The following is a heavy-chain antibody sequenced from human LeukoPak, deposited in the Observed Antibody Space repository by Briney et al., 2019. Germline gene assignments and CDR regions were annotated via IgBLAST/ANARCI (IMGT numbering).Heavy chain of an antibody. Sequence: WVRQPPGKGLEWIGRIYYSGSTFYNPSLKSRVTISVDTSKNQLSLRLSSVTAADTAVYYCARHGSTDYFDYWGQGTLVTVSS. J-gene: IGHJ4*02. CDR2: IYYSGST. CDR3: ARHGSTDYFDY. D-gene: IGHD2-2*03. V-gene: IGHV4-39*01.